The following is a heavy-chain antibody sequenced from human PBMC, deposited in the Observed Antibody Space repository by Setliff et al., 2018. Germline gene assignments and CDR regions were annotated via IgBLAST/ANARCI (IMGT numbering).Heavy chain of an antibody. J-gene: IGHJ4*02. Sequence: ASVKVSCKTSTNALTDSVVSWVRQAPGQGLEWVGWISPYTGNTYSAQRFQGRVTLTTDTSTSTAYMEVKSLTSDDTATYYCARDGVAGLPVDWGQGTLVTVSS. CDR1: TNALTDSV. D-gene: IGHD6-19*01. CDR3: ARDGVAGLPVD. CDR2: ISPYTGNT. V-gene: IGHV1-18*01.